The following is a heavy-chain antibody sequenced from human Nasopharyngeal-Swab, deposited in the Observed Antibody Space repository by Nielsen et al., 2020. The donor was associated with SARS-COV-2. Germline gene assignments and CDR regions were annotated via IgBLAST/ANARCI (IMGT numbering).Heavy chain of an antibody. V-gene: IGHV4-39*01. J-gene: IGHJ4*02. Sequence: WIRQPPGKGLEWIGSIYYSGSTYYNPSLKSRVTISVDTSKNQFSLKLSSVTAADTAVYYCARHYGIQLWLRSGGYYFDYWGQGTPVTVSS. D-gene: IGHD5-18*01. CDR2: IYYSGST. CDR3: ARHYGIQLWLRSGGYYFDY.